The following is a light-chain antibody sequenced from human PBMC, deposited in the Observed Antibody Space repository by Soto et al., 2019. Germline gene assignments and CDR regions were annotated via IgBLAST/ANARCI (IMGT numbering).Light chain of an antibody. V-gene: IGLV1-47*02. CDR2: YNN. Sequence: QSVLTQPPSASGTAGQMVTISCSGGDSNIGSNSVYWYQHLPRMAPKLLIYYNNQRPSGVPDRFSGSRSGTSASLAIVGLRSEDEAVYYCAAWDASLSACVFGNGTKVTV. CDR1: DSNIGSNS. CDR3: AAWDASLSACV. J-gene: IGLJ1*01.